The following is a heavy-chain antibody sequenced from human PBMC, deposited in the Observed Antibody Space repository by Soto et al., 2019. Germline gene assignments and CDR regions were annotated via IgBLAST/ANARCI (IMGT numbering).Heavy chain of an antibody. CDR3: AKDLAIVVVTEADY. Sequence: PSETLSLTCTVSGGSISSYYWSWIRQPPGKGLEWIGYIYYSGSTNYNPSLKSRVTISVDTSKNQFSLKLSSVTAADTAVYYCAKDLAIVVVTEADYWGQGTLVTVSS. CDR1: GGSISSYY. D-gene: IGHD2-21*02. J-gene: IGHJ4*02. CDR2: IYYSGST. V-gene: IGHV4-59*01.